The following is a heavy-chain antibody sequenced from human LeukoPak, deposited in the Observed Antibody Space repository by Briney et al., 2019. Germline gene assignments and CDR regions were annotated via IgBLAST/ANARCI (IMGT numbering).Heavy chain of an antibody. CDR1: GYTFTSYG. Sequence: ASVKVSCKASGYTFTSYGISWVRQAPGQALEWMGWISAYNGYTNYAQKLQGRVTMATDTSTRTPYMGLRSLRSDDTAVYYCATAYGSGSYYQTRGPPRNYYMDVWGKGTTVTVSS. V-gene: IGHV1-18*01. J-gene: IGHJ6*03. D-gene: IGHD3-10*01. CDR2: ISAYNGYT. CDR3: ATAYGSGSYYQTRGPPRNYYMDV.